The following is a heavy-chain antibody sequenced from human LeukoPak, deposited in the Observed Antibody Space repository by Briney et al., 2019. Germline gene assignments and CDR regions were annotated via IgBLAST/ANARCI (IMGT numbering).Heavy chain of an antibody. CDR3: AKGQRYYYYGMDV. Sequence: GRSLRLSCAASGFTFDDYAMHWVRQAPGKGLEGVSGISWNSGSIGCADSVKGRFTISRDNAKNSLYLQMNSLRAEDTALYYCAKGQRYYYYGMDVWGQGTTVTVSS. J-gene: IGHJ6*02. CDR2: ISWNSGSI. CDR1: GFTFDDYA. D-gene: IGHD6-25*01. V-gene: IGHV3-9*01.